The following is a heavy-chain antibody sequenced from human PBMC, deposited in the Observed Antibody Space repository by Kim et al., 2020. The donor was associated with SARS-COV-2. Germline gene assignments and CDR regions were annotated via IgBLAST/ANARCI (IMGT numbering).Heavy chain of an antibody. CDR2: IWYDGSNK. D-gene: IGHD6-19*01. J-gene: IGHJ6*02. V-gene: IGHV3-33*01. Sequence: GGSLRLSCAASGFTFSSYGMHWVRQAPGKGLEWVAVIWYDGSNKYYADSVKGRFTISRDNSKNTLYLQMNSLRAEDTAVYYCARIAVAVRYYYYYGMDVWGQGTTVTVSS. CDR3: ARIAVAVRYYYYYGMDV. CDR1: GFTFSSYG.